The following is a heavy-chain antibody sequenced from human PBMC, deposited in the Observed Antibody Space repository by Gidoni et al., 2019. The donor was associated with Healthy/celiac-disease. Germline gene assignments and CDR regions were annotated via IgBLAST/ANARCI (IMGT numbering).Heavy chain of an antibody. D-gene: IGHD3-9*01. J-gene: IGHJ4*02. CDR2: IYYSGST. V-gene: IGHV4-61*01. CDR3: AREDILTGYLFDY. CDR1: GGSVSSGSYY. Sequence: QVQLQESGPGLVKPSETLSLTCTVSGGSVSSGSYYWSWNRQPPGKGLEWIGSIYYSGSTNYNPSLKSRVTISVDTSKNQFSLKLSSVTAADTAVYYCAREDILTGYLFDYWGQGTLVTVSS.